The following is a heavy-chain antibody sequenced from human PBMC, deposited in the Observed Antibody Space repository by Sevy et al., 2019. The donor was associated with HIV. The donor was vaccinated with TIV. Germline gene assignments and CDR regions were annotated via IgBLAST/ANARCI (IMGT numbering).Heavy chain of an antibody. CDR1: GFTFSANW. Sequence: SGSLRLSCAASGFTFSANWMNWVRQAPGKGLEGVANIKGEGSDKHYVDSVEGRFTISRDNAKNLLYLQMNSMRVEDTALYYCAHETFGRFESWGQGTLVIVSS. V-gene: IGHV3-7*01. CDR2: IKGEGSDK. CDR3: AHETFGRFES. D-gene: IGHD3-16*01. J-gene: IGHJ4*02.